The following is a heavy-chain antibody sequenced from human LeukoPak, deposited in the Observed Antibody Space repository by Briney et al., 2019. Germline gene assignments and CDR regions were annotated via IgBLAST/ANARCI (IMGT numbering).Heavy chain of an antibody. V-gene: IGHV1-3*01. Sequence: GASVKVSCKASGYTFSSYAINWVRQAPGHRLEWMGWINVGNGNTKYSQDFQGRVTMTRDTSISTAYMELSRLRSDDTAVYYCARGGIPIIAARHDAFDIWGQGTMVTVSS. CDR3: ARGGIPIIAARHDAFDI. CDR1: GYTFSSYA. J-gene: IGHJ3*02. CDR2: INVGNGNT. D-gene: IGHD6-6*01.